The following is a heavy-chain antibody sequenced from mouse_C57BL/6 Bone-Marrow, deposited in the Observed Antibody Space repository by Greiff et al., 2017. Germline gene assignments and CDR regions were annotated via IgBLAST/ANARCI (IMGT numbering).Heavy chain of an antibody. CDR2: LSGGGGNT. J-gene: IGHJ1*03. Sequence: EVQGVESGGGLVKPGGSLKLSCAASGFTFSSYTMSWVRQTPEQRLQWVAALSGGGGNTYYPDSVKGRFTISRDNDKNILYLQMSSLRSEDTALYYCARQVTTVLATKYFDVWGTGTTVTVSS. V-gene: IGHV5-9*01. CDR3: ARQVTTVLATKYFDV. D-gene: IGHD1-1*01. CDR1: GFTFSSYT.